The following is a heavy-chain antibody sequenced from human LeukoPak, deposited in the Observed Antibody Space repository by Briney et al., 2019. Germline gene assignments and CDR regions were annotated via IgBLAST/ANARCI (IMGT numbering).Heavy chain of an antibody. CDR3: ARLRSLLWFGELND. D-gene: IGHD3-10*01. CDR1: GGSISSSSYY. CDR2: IYYSGST. Sequence: KPSETLSLTCTVSGGSISSSSYYWGWIRQPPGKGLEWIGSIYYSGSTYYNPSLKSRVTISVDTSKNQFSLKLSSVTAADTAVYYCARLRSLLWFGELNDWGQGTLVTASS. J-gene: IGHJ4*02. V-gene: IGHV4-39*01.